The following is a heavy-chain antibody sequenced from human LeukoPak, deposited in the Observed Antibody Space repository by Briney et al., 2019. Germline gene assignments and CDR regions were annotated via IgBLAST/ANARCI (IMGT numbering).Heavy chain of an antibody. CDR3: ATDHCTRTNCYEDYYHGMDV. J-gene: IGHJ6*02. CDR2: VNPNNGVT. V-gene: IGHV1-2*02. D-gene: IGHD2-2*01. Sequence: GSVKVSCKASEDTFTGYYIHWVRQAPGQGLEWMGWVNPNNGVTEYAQEFQGRVTMTRDTSLSTAYMELSRLRSDDTAVYYCATDHCTRTNCYEDYYHGMDVWGQGITVTVSS. CDR1: EDTFTGYY.